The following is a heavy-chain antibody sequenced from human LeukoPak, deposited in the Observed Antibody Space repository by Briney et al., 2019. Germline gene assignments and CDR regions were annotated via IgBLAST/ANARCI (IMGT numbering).Heavy chain of an antibody. Sequence: SETLSLTCAVYGGSFSGYYWSWIRQPPGKGLEWIGEINHSGSTDYNPSLKSRVTISVDTSKNQLSLKLSSVTAADTAVYYCASYPFYDSSGYYQYYFDYWGQGTLVTVSS. J-gene: IGHJ4*02. CDR1: GGSFSGYY. D-gene: IGHD3-22*01. CDR2: INHSGST. CDR3: ASYPFYDSSGYYQYYFDY. V-gene: IGHV4-34*01.